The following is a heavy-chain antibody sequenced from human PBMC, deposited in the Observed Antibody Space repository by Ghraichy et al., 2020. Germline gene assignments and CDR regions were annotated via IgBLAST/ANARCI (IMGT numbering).Heavy chain of an antibody. Sequence: GSLRLSCAASGFTFSSYGMHWVRQAPGKGLEWVAVISYDGSNKYYADSVKGRFTISRDNSKNTLYLQMNSLRAEDTAVYYCAKSIERYQLLNWFDPWGQGTLVTVSS. CDR2: ISYDGSNK. CDR3: AKSIERYQLLNWFDP. J-gene: IGHJ5*02. V-gene: IGHV3-30*18. D-gene: IGHD2-2*01. CDR1: GFTFSSYG.